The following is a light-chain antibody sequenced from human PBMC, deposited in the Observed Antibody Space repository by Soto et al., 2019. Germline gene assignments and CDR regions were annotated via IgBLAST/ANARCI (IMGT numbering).Light chain of an antibody. CDR1: SSNLGAGYD. Sequence: QSVLTQPPSVSGAPGQRVTIPCTGNSSNLGAGYDVHWYQQLPGTAPKLVIYGNRNRPSGVPERFSGSKSGTSASLAITGLQAEDEGDYYCNSHTSSGFRVFGTGTKLTVL. CDR3: NSHTSSGFRV. J-gene: IGLJ1*01. V-gene: IGLV1-40*01. CDR2: GNR.